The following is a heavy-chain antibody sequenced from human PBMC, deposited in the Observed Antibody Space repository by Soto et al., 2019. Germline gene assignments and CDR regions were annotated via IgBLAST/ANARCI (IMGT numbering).Heavy chain of an antibody. D-gene: IGHD6-6*01. Sequence: PSETLSLTCAISGDSVSSNSAAWNWIRQSQSRGLEWLGRTYYKSQWYYDYAPSVKGRITINPDTSKNQFSLQLHSVTPEDTAVYYCAIFYSSSSNNYYYYMDVSGKGTTVTVSS. CDR1: GDSVSSNSAA. J-gene: IGHJ6*03. V-gene: IGHV6-1*01. CDR3: AIFYSSSSNNYYYYMDV. CDR2: TYYKSQWYY.